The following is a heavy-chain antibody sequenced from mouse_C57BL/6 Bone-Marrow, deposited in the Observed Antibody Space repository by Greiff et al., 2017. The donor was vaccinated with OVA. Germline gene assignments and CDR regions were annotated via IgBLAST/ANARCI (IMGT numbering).Heavy chain of an antibody. CDR3: ARVRLHAMDY. Sequence: VQLQQSGPELVKPGASVKISCKASGYTFTDYYMNWVKQSHGKSLEWIGDINPNNGGTSYNQKFKGKATLTVDKSSSTAYMELRSLTSEDSAVYYCARVRLHAMDYWGQGTSVTVSS. D-gene: IGHD3-2*02. CDR2: INPNNGGT. CDR1: GYTFTDYY. J-gene: IGHJ4*01. V-gene: IGHV1-26*01.